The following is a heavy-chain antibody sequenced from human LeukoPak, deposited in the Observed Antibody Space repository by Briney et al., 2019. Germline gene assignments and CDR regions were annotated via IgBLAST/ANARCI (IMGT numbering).Heavy chain of an antibody. CDR3: ARDLGSAYGENAFDI. CDR1: GFTFSTYA. Sequence: PGRSLRLSCAASGFTFSTYAMHWVCQAPGKGLEWVAVISYDGSNKYYADSVKGRFTISRDNSKNTLYLQMNSLRAEDAAVYYCARDLGSAYGENAFDIWGQGTMVTVSS. CDR2: ISYDGSNK. D-gene: IGHD4-17*01. V-gene: IGHV3-30-3*01. J-gene: IGHJ3*02.